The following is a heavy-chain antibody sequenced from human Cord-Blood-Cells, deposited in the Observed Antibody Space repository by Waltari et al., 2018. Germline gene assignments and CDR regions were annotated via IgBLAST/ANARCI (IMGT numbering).Heavy chain of an antibody. Sequence: QVQLQQWRLGLLQPSESLSLTSAVQGGSFSGYYWIWIRQPPGKGLEWIGEINHSGSTNYNPSLKSRVTISVDTSKNQFSLKLSSVTAADTAVYYCARVRGRFWSGYLDYWGQGTLVTVSS. V-gene: IGHV4-34*01. CDR1: GGSFSGYY. D-gene: IGHD3-3*01. CDR3: ARVRGRFWSGYLDY. CDR2: INHSGST. J-gene: IGHJ4*02.